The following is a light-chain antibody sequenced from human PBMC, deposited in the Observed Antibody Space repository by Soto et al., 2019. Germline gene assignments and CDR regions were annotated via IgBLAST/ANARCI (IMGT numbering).Light chain of an antibody. CDR1: QSVSSN. Sequence: EIVMTQSPATLSVSPGERATLSCRASQSVSSNLAWYQQKPGQAPRLLIYAASTRATGIPARFSGSGSGTEFTLTISSLQSEDSATYYCQQANSFPLTFGGGTKVEIK. CDR3: QQANSFPLT. CDR2: AAS. J-gene: IGKJ4*01. V-gene: IGKV3-15*01.